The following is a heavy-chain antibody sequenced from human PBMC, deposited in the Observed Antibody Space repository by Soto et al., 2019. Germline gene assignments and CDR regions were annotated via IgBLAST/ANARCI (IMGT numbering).Heavy chain of an antibody. D-gene: IGHD2-2*01. J-gene: IGHJ4*02. CDR1: GGSISSGGYY. V-gene: IGHV4-31*03. CDR3: ARIGYCISTSCPFFDS. Sequence: QVQLQESGPGLVKPSQTLSLTCTVSGGSISSGGYYWSWIRQHPGKGLEWIGYVYYSGSTYYNPALKSRVTMSLDTSTNQFSLKLSSVTAADTAVYYCARIGYCISTSCPFFDSWGQGTLVTVSS. CDR2: VYYSGST.